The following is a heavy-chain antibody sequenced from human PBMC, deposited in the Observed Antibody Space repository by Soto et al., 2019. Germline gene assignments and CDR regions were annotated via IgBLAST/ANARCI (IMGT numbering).Heavy chain of an antibody. CDR1: GGSISSSSYY. V-gene: IGHV4-39*01. CDR3: APSLGNYGYYFDY. J-gene: IGHJ4*02. Sequence: NXSETLSLTCTVSGGSISSSSYYWGWIRQPPGKGLEWIGSIYYSGSTYYNPSLKSRVTISVDTSKNQFSLKLSSVTAADTAVYYCAPSLGNYGYYFDYWGQGTLVTVSS. CDR2: IYYSGST. D-gene: IGHD4-4*01.